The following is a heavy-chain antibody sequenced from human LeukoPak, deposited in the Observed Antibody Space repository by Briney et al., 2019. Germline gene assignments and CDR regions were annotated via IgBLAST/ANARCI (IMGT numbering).Heavy chain of an antibody. CDR2: IYYSGST. V-gene: IGHV4-59*01. CDR1: GGSISSYY. Sequence: SSETLSLTCTLSGGSISSYYWSWLRQPPGKGLEWIGYIYYSGSTNYNPSFKSRVTISVDTSKNQFSLKLSSVTAADTAVYYCARDRDNWNDGSYFDYWGQGTLVTVSS. J-gene: IGHJ4*02. D-gene: IGHD1-20*01. CDR3: ARDRDNWNDGSYFDY.